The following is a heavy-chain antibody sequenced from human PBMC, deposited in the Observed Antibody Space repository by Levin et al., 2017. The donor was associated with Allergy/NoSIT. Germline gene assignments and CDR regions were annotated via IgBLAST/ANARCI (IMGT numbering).Heavy chain of an antibody. Sequence: SETLSLTCAVSGDSISSSKWWSWVRQSPGKGLEWIGEIYDSEATSTNYNPSLKSRVTISADKSKNQFSLKLNSVTAADTAIYYCARDQRTVPFDYWGQGILVTVSS. CDR2: IYDSEATST. J-gene: IGHJ4*02. D-gene: IGHD4-17*01. CDR3: ARDQRTVPFDY. CDR1: GDSISSSKW. V-gene: IGHV4-4*02.